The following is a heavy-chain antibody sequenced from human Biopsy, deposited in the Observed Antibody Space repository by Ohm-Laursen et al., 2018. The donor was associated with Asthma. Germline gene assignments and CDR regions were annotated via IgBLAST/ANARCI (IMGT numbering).Heavy chain of an antibody. D-gene: IGHD4-11*01. Sequence: LSLTCAASGFVFRSHAMHWVRQAPGKGLEWVAVVSYDGGVVHYADSMKGRFTISRDNAKSTLYLQMNRLRTDDTAVYFSAKRGYSDLTDFDHWGQGTLVTVSS. CDR3: AKRGYSDLTDFDH. CDR1: GFVFRSHA. V-gene: IGHV3-30*18. CDR2: VSYDGGVV. J-gene: IGHJ4*02.